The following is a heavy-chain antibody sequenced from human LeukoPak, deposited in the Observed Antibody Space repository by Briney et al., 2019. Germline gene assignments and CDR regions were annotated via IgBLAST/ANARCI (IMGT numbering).Heavy chain of an antibody. CDR1: GFTFSSYA. D-gene: IGHD6-19*01. Sequence: GGSLRLSCAASGFTFSSYAMHWVRQAPGKGLEWVAVISYDGSNKYYADSVKGRLTISRDNSKNTLYLQMNSLRAEDTAVYYCARDRRYDGSGVFDYWGQGALVTVSS. V-gene: IGHV3-30-3*01. J-gene: IGHJ4*02. CDR3: ARDRRYDGSGVFDY. CDR2: ISYDGSNK.